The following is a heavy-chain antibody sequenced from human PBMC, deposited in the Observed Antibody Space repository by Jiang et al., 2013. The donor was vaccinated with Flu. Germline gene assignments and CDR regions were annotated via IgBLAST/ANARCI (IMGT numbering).Heavy chain of an antibody. J-gene: IGHJ4*02. Sequence: SVKVSCKASGYTFTGYYMHWVRQAPGQGLEWMGRINPNSGGTNYAQKFQGRVTMTRDTSISTAYMELSRLRSDDTAVYYCARARGRYYGDYESVDYWGQGTLVTVSS. CDR1: GYTFTGYY. CDR3: ARARGRYYGDYESVDY. CDR2: INPNSGGT. D-gene: IGHD4-17*01. V-gene: IGHV1-2*06.